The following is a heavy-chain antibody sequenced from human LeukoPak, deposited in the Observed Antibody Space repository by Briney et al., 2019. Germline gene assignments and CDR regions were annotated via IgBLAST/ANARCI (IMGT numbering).Heavy chain of an antibody. CDR2: INHSGST. Sequence: PSETLSLTCAVYGGSFSGYYWSWIRQPPGKGLEWIGEINHSGSTNYNPSLKSRVTISVDTSKNQFSLKLSSVTAADTAVYYCAREEHYYDSSGLYLSWFDPWGQGTLVTVSS. D-gene: IGHD3-22*01. CDR3: AREEHYYDSSGLYLSWFDP. J-gene: IGHJ5*02. CDR1: GGSFSGYY. V-gene: IGHV4-34*01.